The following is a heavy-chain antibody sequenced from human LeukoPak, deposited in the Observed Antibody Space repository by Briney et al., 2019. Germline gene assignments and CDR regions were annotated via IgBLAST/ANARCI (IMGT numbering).Heavy chain of an antibody. CDR1: GFTFSSYE. Sequence: GGTLRLSCAASGFTFSSYEMNWVRQAPGKGLEWVSYISSSGSTIYYADSVKGRFTISRDNAKNSLYLQMNSLRAEDTAVHYCARVSYDPLPTDYWGQGTLVTVSS. D-gene: IGHD3-22*01. V-gene: IGHV3-48*03. CDR3: ARVSYDPLPTDY. CDR2: ISSSGSTI. J-gene: IGHJ4*02.